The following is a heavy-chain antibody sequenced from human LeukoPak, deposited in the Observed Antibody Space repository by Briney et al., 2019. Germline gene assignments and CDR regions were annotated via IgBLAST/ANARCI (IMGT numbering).Heavy chain of an antibody. CDR2: IKQDGSEK. J-gene: IGHJ4*02. V-gene: IGHV3-7*01. D-gene: IGHD2-2*01. CDR1: GFTFSSYW. CDR3: ARGPNYCSSNSCYATGFDY. Sequence: SLRLSCAAAGFTFSSYWMSWVRQAPGKGRGWVANIKQDGSEKYYVDSVKGRFIISRDTAKNSLYLQMNSLRAEDTAVYYCARGPNYCSSNSCYATGFDYWGQGTLVTVSS.